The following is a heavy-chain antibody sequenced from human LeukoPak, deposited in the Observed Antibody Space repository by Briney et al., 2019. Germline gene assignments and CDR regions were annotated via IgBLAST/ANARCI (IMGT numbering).Heavy chain of an antibody. V-gene: IGHV4-38-2*02. CDR2: IYHSGST. J-gene: IGHJ6*02. CDR3: ARDGKAIPKYGMDV. CDR1: GYSISSGYY. D-gene: IGHD2-2*02. Sequence: ASETLSLTCTVSGYSISSGYYWGWIRQPPGKGLEWIGSIYHSGSTYYNPSLKSRVTISVDTSKNQFSLKLSSVTAADTAVYYCARDGKAIPKYGMDVWGQGTTVTVSS.